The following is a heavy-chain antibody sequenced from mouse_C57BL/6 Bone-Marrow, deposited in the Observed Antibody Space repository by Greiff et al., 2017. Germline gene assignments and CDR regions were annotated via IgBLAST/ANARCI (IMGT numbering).Heavy chain of an antibody. V-gene: IGHV1-69*01. CDR3: ARDYYHGSRWYFDV. Sequence: QVQLKQPGAELVMPGASVKLSCKASGYTFTSYWMHWVKQRPGQGLEWIGEIDPSDSYTNYNQKFKGKSTLTVDKSSSTAYMQLSSLTSEDSAVYYGARDYYHGSRWYFDVWGTGTTVTVSS. CDR1: GYTFTSYW. D-gene: IGHD1-1*01. CDR2: IDPSDSYT. J-gene: IGHJ1*03.